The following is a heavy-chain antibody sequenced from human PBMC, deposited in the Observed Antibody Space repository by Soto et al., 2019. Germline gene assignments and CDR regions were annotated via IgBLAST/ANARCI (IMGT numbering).Heavy chain of an antibody. CDR2: ISSDGSNK. J-gene: IGHJ6*02. Sequence: GGSLRLSCAASGFTFSSYGMHWVRQAPGKGLEWVALISSDGSNKYYADSVKGRFTISRGNSKNTLYLQMNSLRAEDTAVYYCAKAMVRGVIYYGMDVWGQGTTVTVSS. D-gene: IGHD3-10*01. CDR1: GFTFSSYG. CDR3: AKAMVRGVIYYGMDV. V-gene: IGHV3-30*18.